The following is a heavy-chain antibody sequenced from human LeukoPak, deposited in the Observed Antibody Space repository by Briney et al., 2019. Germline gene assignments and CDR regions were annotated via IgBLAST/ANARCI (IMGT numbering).Heavy chain of an antibody. CDR3: ARGVVPAAKGTYYFDY. D-gene: IGHD2-2*01. Sequence: SETLSLTCTVSGGSISSYYWSWIRQPAGKGLEWIGRIYTSGSTNYNPSLKSRVTMSVDTSKNQFSPKLSSVTAADTAVYYCARGVVPAAKGTYYFDYWGQGTLVTVSS. CDR2: IYTSGST. V-gene: IGHV4-4*07. J-gene: IGHJ4*02. CDR1: GGSISSYY.